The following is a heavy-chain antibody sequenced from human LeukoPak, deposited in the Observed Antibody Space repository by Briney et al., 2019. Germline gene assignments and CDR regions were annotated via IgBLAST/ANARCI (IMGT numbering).Heavy chain of an antibody. D-gene: IGHD1-1*01. J-gene: IGHJ4*02. CDR2: IYYSEST. Sequence: PSETLSLTCTVSGGSISRGDYYWSWLRHPPGKALEWIGYIYYSESTYYNPSLKTRVTITIDTSKNQFPLELSSVTAADTGVYYCARKNDPGPYYFDYWGQGTLVTVSS. CDR1: GGSISRGDYY. V-gene: IGHV4-30-4*08. CDR3: ARKNDPGPYYFDY.